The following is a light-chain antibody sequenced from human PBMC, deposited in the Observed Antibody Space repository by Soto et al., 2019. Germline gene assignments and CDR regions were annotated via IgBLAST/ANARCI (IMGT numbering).Light chain of an antibody. Sequence: AIQLTQSPSSLSASVGDRVTITCRASQGISSALAWYQQKPGKAPKLLIYDASSLESGVPSRFNGSGSGTDFTLTISSLQPEDFATYYCQQFNSYPMVTFGPGTKVDIK. CDR2: DAS. V-gene: IGKV1-13*02. CDR3: QQFNSYPMVT. CDR1: QGISSA. J-gene: IGKJ3*01.